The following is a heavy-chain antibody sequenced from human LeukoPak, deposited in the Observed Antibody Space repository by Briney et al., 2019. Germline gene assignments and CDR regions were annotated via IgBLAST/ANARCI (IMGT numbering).Heavy chain of an antibody. CDR2: ISYDGSNK. J-gene: IGHJ6*02. D-gene: IGHD4-17*01. Sequence: GGSLRLSCAASGFTFSSYGMHWVRQAPGKGLGWVAVISYDGSNKYYADSVKGRFTISRDNSKNTLYLQMNSLRAEDTAVYYCAKAASDTEDAYYYGMDVWGQGTTVTVSS. CDR3: AKAASDTEDAYYYGMDV. CDR1: GFTFSSYG. V-gene: IGHV3-30*18.